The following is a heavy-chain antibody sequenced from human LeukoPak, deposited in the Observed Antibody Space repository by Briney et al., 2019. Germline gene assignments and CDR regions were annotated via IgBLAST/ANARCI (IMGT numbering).Heavy chain of an antibody. CDR2: INHSGST. D-gene: IGHD3-22*01. CDR1: GGSFSGYY. J-gene: IGHJ4*02. Sequence: PSETLSLTCAVYGGSFSGYYWSWIRQPPGKGLEWIGEINHSGSTNYNPSLKSRVTISVDTSKNQFSVKLSSVTAADTAVYYCARGSDYYDSSGYPKWGQGTLVTVSS. V-gene: IGHV4-34*01. CDR3: ARGSDYYDSSGYPK.